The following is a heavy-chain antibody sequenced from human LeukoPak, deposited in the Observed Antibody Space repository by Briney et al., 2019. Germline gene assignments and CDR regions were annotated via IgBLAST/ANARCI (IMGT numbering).Heavy chain of an antibody. CDR2: INSAGDNI. D-gene: IGHD4/OR15-4a*01. V-gene: IGHV3-11*04. J-gene: IGHJ3*02. CDR3: ARDGATYAFDI. CDR1: GFTFSDYF. Sequence: GSLRLSCVASGFTFSDYFMSWIRQAPGKGLEWLSFINSAGDNIYYADSVKGRFTISRDNAKNSLYLQMNSLRAEDTAVYYCARDGATYAFDIWGQGTMVTVSS.